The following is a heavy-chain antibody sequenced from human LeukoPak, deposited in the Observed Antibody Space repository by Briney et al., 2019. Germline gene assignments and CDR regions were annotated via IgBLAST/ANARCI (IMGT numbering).Heavy chain of an antibody. D-gene: IGHD3-22*01. CDR2: LGYRGGSI. J-gene: IGHJ3*02. Sequence: GGPLRLSCAASGITFSNYAMSWVRQAPGKGLECVSILGYRGGSIYYAYSVKGRFTISRDNAKNSLYLQMNSLRAEDTAVYYCARPLKTYYYDSPAAFDIWGQGTTVTVSS. V-gene: IGHV3-23*01. CDR1: GITFSNYA. CDR3: ARPLKTYYYDSPAAFDI.